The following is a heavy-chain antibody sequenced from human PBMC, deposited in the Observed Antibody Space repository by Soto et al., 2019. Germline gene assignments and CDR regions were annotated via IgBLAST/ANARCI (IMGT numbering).Heavy chain of an antibody. CDR2: IYHSGST. V-gene: IGHV4-38-2*01. J-gene: IGHJ4*02. CDR3: ASIPKLETKSIH. Sequence: SETLSLTCAVSGYSISSSYYWGWIRQPPGKGLEWIGSIYHSGSTYYNPSLKSRVTISVDTSKNQFSLKLSSVTAADTAVYYCASIPKLETKSIHWGQGTLVTVS. CDR1: GYSISSSYY. D-gene: IGHD1-1*01.